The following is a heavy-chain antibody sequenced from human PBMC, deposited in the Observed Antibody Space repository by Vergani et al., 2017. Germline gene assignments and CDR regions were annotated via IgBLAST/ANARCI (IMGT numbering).Heavy chain of an antibody. V-gene: IGHV1-69*02. CDR2: IIPILGIA. J-gene: IGHJ4*02. CDR3: ARNDEAGVGSFDY. Sequence: QVQLVQSGAEVKKPGSSVKVSCKASGGTFSSYTISWVRQAPGQGLEWMGRIIPILGIANYAQKFQGRVTITADKSTSTAYMELSSLRSEDTAVYYCARNDEAGVGSFDYWGQGTLVTVSS. D-gene: IGHD3-10*01. CDR1: GGTFSSYT.